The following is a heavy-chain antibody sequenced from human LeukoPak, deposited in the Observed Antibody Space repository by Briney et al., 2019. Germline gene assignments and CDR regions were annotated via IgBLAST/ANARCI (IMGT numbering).Heavy chain of an antibody. V-gene: IGHV1-18*01. CDR3: ARVVGLTGYSSSWYSGYYYYMDV. J-gene: IGHJ6*03. CDR1: GYTFTTYG. Sequence: ASVKVSCKASGYTFTTYGISWVRQAPGQGLEWMGWISGNNGNTNYAQKFQDRVTITADKSTSTAYMELSSLRSEDTAVYYCARVVGLTGYSSSWYSGYYYYMDVWGKGTTVTVSS. CDR2: ISGNNGNT. D-gene: IGHD6-13*01.